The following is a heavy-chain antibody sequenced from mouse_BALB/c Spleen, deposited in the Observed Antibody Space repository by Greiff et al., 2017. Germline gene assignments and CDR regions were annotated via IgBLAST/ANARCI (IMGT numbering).Heavy chain of an antibody. CDR1: GFTFSSYA. Sequence: EVQRVESGGGLVKPGGSLKLSCAASGFTFSSYAMSWVRQTPEKRLEWVASISSGGSTYYPDSVKGRFTISRDNARNILYLQMSSLRSEDTAMYYCAREDGSYAMDYWGQGTSVTVSS. J-gene: IGHJ4*01. V-gene: IGHV5-6-5*01. D-gene: IGHD2-3*01. CDR2: ISSGGST. CDR3: AREDGSYAMDY.